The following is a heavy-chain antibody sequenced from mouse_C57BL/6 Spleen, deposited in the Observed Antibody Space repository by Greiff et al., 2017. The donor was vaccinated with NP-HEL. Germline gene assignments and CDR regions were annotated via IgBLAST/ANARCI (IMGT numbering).Heavy chain of an antibody. CDR3: AREEIYYGSRDYFDY. J-gene: IGHJ2*01. V-gene: IGHV1-55*01. CDR2: IYPGSGST. D-gene: IGHD1-1*01. CDR1: GYTFTSYW. Sequence: QVQLKQPGAELVKPGASVKMSCKASGYTFTSYWITWVKQRPGQGLEWIGDIYPGSGSTNYNEKFKSKATLTVDTSSSTAYMQLSSLTSEDSAVYYGAREEIYYGSRDYFDYWGQGTTLTVSS.